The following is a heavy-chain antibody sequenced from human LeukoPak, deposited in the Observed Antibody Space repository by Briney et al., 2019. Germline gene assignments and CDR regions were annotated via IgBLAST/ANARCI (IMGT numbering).Heavy chain of an antibody. V-gene: IGHV3-21*01. J-gene: IGHJ4*02. CDR2: ISSSSSYI. CDR1: GFTFSSYN. Sequence: GGSLRLPCAASGFTFSSYNMNWVRQAPGKGLEWVSSISSSSSYIYYADSVKGRFTISRDNAENSLYLQMNSLRAEDTAVYSCARFISSSWYFDYWGQGTLVTVSS. CDR3: ARFISSSWYFDY. D-gene: IGHD6-13*01.